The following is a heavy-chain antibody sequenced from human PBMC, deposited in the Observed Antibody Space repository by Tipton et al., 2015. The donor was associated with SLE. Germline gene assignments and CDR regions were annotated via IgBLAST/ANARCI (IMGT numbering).Heavy chain of an antibody. D-gene: IGHD4-17*01. CDR3: ARVGGPMTTVSSNAFDI. V-gene: IGHV4-34*01. J-gene: IGHJ3*02. CDR2: IHHSGST. Sequence: TLSLTCAVYGGSFSGYYWSWIRQPPGKGLEWIGEIHHSGSTNYNPSLKSRVTISVDKSKNQFSLKLSSVTAADTAVYYCARVGGPMTTVSSNAFDIWGQGTMFTVSS. CDR1: GGSFSGYY.